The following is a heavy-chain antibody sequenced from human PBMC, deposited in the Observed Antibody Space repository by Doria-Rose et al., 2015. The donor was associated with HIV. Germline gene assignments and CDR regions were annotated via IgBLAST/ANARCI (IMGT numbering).Heavy chain of an antibody. CDR2: IFSDDER. V-gene: IGHV2-26*01. D-gene: IGHD6-13*01. J-gene: IGHJ4*02. Sequence: QESGPVLVKPTETLTLTCTVSGVSLSSPGMGVGWIRQPPGKALEWLANIFSDDERSYKASLKSRLTISRGTSKSQVVLTMTDMDPVDTATYYCARIKSSRWYHKYYVDFWGQGTLVIVSA. CDR3: ARIKSSRWYHKYYVDF. CDR1: GVSLSSPGMG.